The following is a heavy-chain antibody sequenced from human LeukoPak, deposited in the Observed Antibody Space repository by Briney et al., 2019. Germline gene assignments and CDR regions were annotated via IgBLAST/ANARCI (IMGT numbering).Heavy chain of an antibody. D-gene: IGHD6-13*01. V-gene: IGHV1-8*01. J-gene: IGHJ4*02. Sequence: GASVKVSCKASGYTFASYDINWVRQATGQGLEWVGWMNPNSGNTGYAQKFQGRVTMTRNTSISTAYMELSSLRSEDTAVYYCARRVAASGSPIAYWGQGTLVTVFS. CDR3: ARRVAASGSPIAY. CDR2: MNPNSGNT. CDR1: GYTFASYD.